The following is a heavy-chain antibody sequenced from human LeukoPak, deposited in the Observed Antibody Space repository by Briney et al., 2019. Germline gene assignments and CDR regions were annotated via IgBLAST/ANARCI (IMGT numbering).Heavy chain of an antibody. Sequence: PGGSLRLSCAASGFTFSSYGMHWVRQAPGKGLEWVAVIWYDGSNKYYADSVKGRFTISRDNSKNTLYLQMNSLRAEDTAVYYCARDRQWLVSYWFDPWGQGTLVTDSS. CDR3: ARDRQWLVSYWFDP. D-gene: IGHD6-19*01. CDR2: IWYDGSNK. J-gene: IGHJ5*02. CDR1: GFTFSSYG. V-gene: IGHV3-33*01.